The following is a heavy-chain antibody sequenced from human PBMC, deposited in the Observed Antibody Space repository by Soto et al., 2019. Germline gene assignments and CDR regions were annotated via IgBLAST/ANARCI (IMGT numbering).Heavy chain of an antibody. CDR3: YTGVPQGY. Sequence: EVQLVESGGGLVKPGGSLRLSCAASGFSLSKAWMNWVRQAPGKGLEWVGRIKNKADGGTTDYAAPVKGRFTISRDDSDNTLYLQMDSLTTEDTAVYYCYTGVPQGYWGLGTLVTVSS. V-gene: IGHV3-15*01. J-gene: IGHJ4*02. CDR1: GFSLSKAW. CDR2: IKNKADGGTT. D-gene: IGHD2-2*01.